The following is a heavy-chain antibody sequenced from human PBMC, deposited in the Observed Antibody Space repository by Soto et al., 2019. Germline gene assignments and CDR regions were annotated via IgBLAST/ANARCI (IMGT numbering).Heavy chain of an antibody. CDR3: VTGSARFDF. CDR1: GFTFTDAW. CDR2: VKSQIEGGTT. V-gene: IGHV3-15*01. J-gene: IGHJ5*01. D-gene: IGHD6-6*01. Sequence: EVQLVESGGGSAKPGGSVRLSCAASGFTFTDAWMNWVRQVPGEGLEWVGHVKSQIEGGTTDSAAALDGRVNISRDDSKNMVYLQLNRLRTDDTAVYYCVTGSARFDFWGQGTLVNVSS.